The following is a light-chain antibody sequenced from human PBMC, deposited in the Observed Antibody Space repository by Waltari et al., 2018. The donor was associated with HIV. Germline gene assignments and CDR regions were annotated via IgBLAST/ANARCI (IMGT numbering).Light chain of an antibody. V-gene: IGKV3-15*01. CDR3: QHYNNWPPWT. J-gene: IGKJ1*01. Sequence: EILMTQSPATLSVSPGERATLSCRASQSVNSNLAWYQQKPGQAPRLLIYGAPTRATDIPARFSGSGSGTEFTLTISSLQSEDFAVYYCQHYNNWPPWTFGQGTKVEIK. CDR2: GAP. CDR1: QSVNSN.